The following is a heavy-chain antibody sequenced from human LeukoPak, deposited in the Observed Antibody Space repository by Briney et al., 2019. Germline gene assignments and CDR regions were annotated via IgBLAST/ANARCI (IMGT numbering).Heavy chain of an antibody. CDR1: GFTLSSYS. D-gene: IGHD6-13*01. J-gene: IGHJ4*02. CDR2: INEDGSVK. Sequence: GGSLRLSCAASGFTLSSYSMNWVRQAPGKGVEGVANINEDGSVKTHVESVKGRFTISRDNAKNVLYLQMNSLRAEDTGMYYCARGRPTPGTDYWGQGILVTVSS. CDR3: ARGRPTPGTDY. V-gene: IGHV3-7*04.